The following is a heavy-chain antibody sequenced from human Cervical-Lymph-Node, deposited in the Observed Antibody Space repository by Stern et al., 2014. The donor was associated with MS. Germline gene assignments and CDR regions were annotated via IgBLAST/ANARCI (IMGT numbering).Heavy chain of an antibody. CDR1: GYTFTDYF. Sequence: VQLEESGAEVKKPGASVTVSCKASGYTFTDYFLHWVRQAPGPGLELLGLIKPSSGGTNYAQEFQGRVTMTRDTSISTAYMELNRLTSDDTAVYYCARGDIAVAGTPRLRFDYWGQGTLVTVSS. J-gene: IGHJ4*02. V-gene: IGHV1-2*02. CDR3: ARGDIAVAGTPRLRFDY. CDR2: IKPSSGGT. D-gene: IGHD6-19*01.